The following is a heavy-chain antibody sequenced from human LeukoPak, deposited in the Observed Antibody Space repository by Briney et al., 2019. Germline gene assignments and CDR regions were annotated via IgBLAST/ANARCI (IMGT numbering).Heavy chain of an antibody. CDR1: GYTFTGYY. J-gene: IGHJ4*02. D-gene: IGHD2-15*01. V-gene: IGHV1-2*02. CDR2: INPNSGGT. Sequence: ASVKVSCKASGYTFTGYYMHWVRQAPGQGLEWMGWINPNSGGTNYAQKFQGRVTMTRDTSISTAYMELSRLRSDDTAVYYCARVSCSGGSCYSKLPDYWGQGTLVTVSS. CDR3: ARVSCSGGSCYSKLPDY.